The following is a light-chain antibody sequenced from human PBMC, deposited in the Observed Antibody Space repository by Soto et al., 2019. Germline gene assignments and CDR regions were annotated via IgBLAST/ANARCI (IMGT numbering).Light chain of an antibody. V-gene: IGLV2-14*01. J-gene: IGLJ2*01. CDR3: SSYTSSSTLDVV. CDR1: SSDAGAY. Sequence: QSALTQPASVSGSPGQSITISCTGASSDAGAYISWYQQHPGKAPKLIIYEVSNRPSGVSNRFSGSKSGNTASLTISGLQAEDEADYYCSSYTSSSTLDVVFGGGTKLTVL. CDR2: EVS.